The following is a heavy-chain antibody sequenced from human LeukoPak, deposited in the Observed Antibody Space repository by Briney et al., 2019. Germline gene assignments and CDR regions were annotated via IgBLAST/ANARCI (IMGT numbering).Heavy chain of an antibody. CDR1: GGSISSYY. J-gene: IGHJ4*02. CDR2: IYYSGST. CDR3: ARAIVVPAAIYYFDY. Sequence: PSETLSLTCTVSGGSISSYYWSRIRQPPGKGLEWIGYIYYSGSTNYNPSLKSRVTISVDTSKNQFSLKLSSVTAADTAVYYCARAIVVPAAIYYFDYWGQGTLVTVSS. V-gene: IGHV4-59*01. D-gene: IGHD2-2*02.